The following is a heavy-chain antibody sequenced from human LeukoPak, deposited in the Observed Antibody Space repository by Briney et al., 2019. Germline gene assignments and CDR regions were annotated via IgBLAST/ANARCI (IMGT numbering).Heavy chain of an antibody. J-gene: IGHJ6*02. Sequence: SETLSLTCTVSGGSISSYYWSWIRQPPGKGLEWIGYIYYSGSTNYNPSLKSRDTISVDTSKNQFSLKLSSVTAAATAVYYCARAYYDILTGYYSPVGMDVWGQGTTVTVSS. CDR1: GGSISSYY. CDR2: IYYSGST. D-gene: IGHD3-9*01. CDR3: ARAYYDILTGYYSPVGMDV. V-gene: IGHV4-59*01.